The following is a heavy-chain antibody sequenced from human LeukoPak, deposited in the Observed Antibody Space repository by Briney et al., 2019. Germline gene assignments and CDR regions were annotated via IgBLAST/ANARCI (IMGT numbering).Heavy chain of an antibody. CDR1: GGSISSYY. D-gene: IGHD3-22*01. Sequence: PSETLSLTCTVSGGSISSYYWSWIRQPPGKGLEWIGYIYYSGSTNYNPSLKSRVTISVDTSKNQFSLKLSSVTAADTAVYHCARLGYYDSSGYYEDTFAFDIWGQGTMVTVSS. CDR3: ARLGYYDSSGYYEDTFAFDI. CDR2: IYYSGST. V-gene: IGHV4-59*08. J-gene: IGHJ3*02.